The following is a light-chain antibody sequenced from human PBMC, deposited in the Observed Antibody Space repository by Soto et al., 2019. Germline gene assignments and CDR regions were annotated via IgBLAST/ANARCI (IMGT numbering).Light chain of an antibody. CDR3: QSFDLSLNAYV. CDR2: GHV. J-gene: IGLJ1*01. CDR1: SSNIGAGYD. Sequence: QAVVTQPPSVSGAPGQRVTISCTGSSSNIGAGYDVHWYQQLPGTAPKLLIFGHVDRPSGVPDRFSGSTSGTSASLAITGLQSEDEADYYCQSFDLSLNAYVFGTGTKLTVL. V-gene: IGLV1-40*01.